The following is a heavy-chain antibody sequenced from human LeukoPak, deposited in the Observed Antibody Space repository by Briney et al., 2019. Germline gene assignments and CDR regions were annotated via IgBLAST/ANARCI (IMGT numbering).Heavy chain of an antibody. CDR1: GYTFTGYY. CDR3: ARDRASVSGSESY. D-gene: IGHD3-10*01. J-gene: IGHJ4*02. Sequence: ASVKVSCKASGYTFTGYYMHWVRQAPGQGLEWMGWINPNSGGTNYAQKFQGGVTMTRDTSISTAYMELSGLRSDDTAVYYCARDRASVSGSESYWGQGTLVTVSS. V-gene: IGHV1-2*02. CDR2: INPNSGGT.